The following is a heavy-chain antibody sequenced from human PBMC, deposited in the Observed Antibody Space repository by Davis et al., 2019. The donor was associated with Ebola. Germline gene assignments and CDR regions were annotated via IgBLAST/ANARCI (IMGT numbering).Heavy chain of an antibody. CDR1: GGSFSGYY. V-gene: IGHV4-34*01. J-gene: IGHJ4*02. D-gene: IGHD2-15*01. Sequence: PSETLSLTCAVYGGSFSGYYWSWIRQPPGKGLEWIGEINHSGSTNYNPSLKSRVTISVDTSKNQFSLKLSSVTAADTAVHYCARGRRGYCSGGSCYSVKHFDYWGQGTLVTVSS. CDR3: ARGRRGYCSGGSCYSVKHFDY. CDR2: INHSGST.